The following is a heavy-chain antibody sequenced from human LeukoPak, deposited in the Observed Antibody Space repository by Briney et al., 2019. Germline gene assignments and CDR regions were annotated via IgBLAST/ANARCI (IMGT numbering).Heavy chain of an antibody. CDR1: GFTFSSYA. CDR2: ISGSGGST. D-gene: IGHD5-18*01. CDR3: ATTHGGDTAMVSFDY. Sequence: PGGSLRLSCAASGFTFSSYAMSWVRQAPGKGLEWGSAISGSGGSTYYADSVKGRFTISRDNSKNTLYLQMNSLRAEDTAVYYCATTHGGDTAMVSFDYWGQGTLVTVSS. J-gene: IGHJ4*02. V-gene: IGHV3-23*01.